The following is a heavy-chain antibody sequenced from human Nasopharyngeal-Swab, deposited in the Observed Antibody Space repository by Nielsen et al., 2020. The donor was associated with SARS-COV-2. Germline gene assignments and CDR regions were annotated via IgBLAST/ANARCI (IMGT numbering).Heavy chain of an antibody. CDR3: VKDEGEPLWSIFDS. J-gene: IGHJ4*02. D-gene: IGHD3-16*01. Sequence: GGSLRLSCAASGFTFSSYGMNWVRQAPGKGLEWVSAMTGRGAYTYYADSVKGRFTISRDNSKNTLYMQMNSLRADDTAIYYCVKDEGEPLWSIFDSWGQGTLVTVSS. CDR1: GFTFSSYG. CDR2: MTGRGAYT. V-gene: IGHV3-23*01.